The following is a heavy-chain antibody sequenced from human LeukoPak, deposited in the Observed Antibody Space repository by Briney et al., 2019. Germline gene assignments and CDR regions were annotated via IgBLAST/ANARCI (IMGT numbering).Heavy chain of an antibody. V-gene: IGHV3-21*01. CDR2: ISSCSIHI. Sequence: GGSLRLSCAASGFTFSIYRMNWVRQAPGKGLEWVSSISSCSIHIYYADSVKGRFTISRDNAKNSLYLQMNSLRAEDTAVYYYAGDPDGSEVAFDYWGQGTRVTVS. J-gene: IGHJ4*02. CDR1: GFTFSIYR. CDR3: AGDPDGSEVAFDY. D-gene: IGHD5-12*01.